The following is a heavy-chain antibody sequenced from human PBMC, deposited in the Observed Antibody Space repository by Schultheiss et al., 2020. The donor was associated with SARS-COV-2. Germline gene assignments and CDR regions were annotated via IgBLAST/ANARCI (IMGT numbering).Heavy chain of an antibody. Sequence: SVKVSCKASGYTFTSYGISWVRQAPGQGLEWMGGIIPIFGTANYAQKFQGRVTITADESTSTAYMELSSLRSEDTAVYYCARDKWRATVTTAHDYWGQGTLVTVSS. J-gene: IGHJ4*02. CDR3: ARDKWRATVTTAHDY. CDR1: GYTFTSYG. CDR2: IIPIFGTA. V-gene: IGHV1-69*13. D-gene: IGHD4-17*01.